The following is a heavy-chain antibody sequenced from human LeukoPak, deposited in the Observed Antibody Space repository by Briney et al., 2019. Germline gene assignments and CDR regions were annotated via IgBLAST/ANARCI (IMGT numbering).Heavy chain of an antibody. CDR1: GYTFTSYD. D-gene: IGHD1-26*01. Sequence: ASVKASCKASGYTFTSYDINRVRQATGQGLEWMGWMNPNSGNTGYAQKFQGRVTMTRNTSISTAYMELSSLRSEDTAVYYCARGNRAYRETFDPWGQGTLVTVSS. CDR2: MNPNSGNT. V-gene: IGHV1-8*01. J-gene: IGHJ5*02. CDR3: ARGNRAYRETFDP.